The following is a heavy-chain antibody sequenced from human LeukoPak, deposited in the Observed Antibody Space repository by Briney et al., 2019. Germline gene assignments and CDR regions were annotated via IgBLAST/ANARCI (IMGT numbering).Heavy chain of an antibody. CDR2: ISWDGGST. D-gene: IGHD1-26*01. CDR1: GFTFDDYT. Sequence: PGGSLRLSCAASGFTFDDYTMHWVRQAPGKGLEWVSLISWDGGSTYYADSVKGRFTISRDNSKNSLYLQMNSLRTEDTAVYYCGKDRAYYGSYCLGYSGQGSPVTVPS. V-gene: IGHV3-43*01. J-gene: IGHJ4*03. CDR3: GKDRAYYGSYCLGY.